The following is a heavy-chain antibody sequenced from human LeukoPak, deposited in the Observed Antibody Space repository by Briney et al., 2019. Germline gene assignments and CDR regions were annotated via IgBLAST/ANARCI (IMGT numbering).Heavy chain of an antibody. V-gene: IGHV3-23*01. Sequence: PGGSLRLSCAASGFTFSSYAMSWARQAPGKGLEWVSGITGNGGTKYYTGSVKGRFTISRDNSKNTLYLQMNSLRAEDTAVYYCAREGVGGFDSWGQGTLVTVSS. J-gene: IGHJ5*01. CDR3: AREGVGGFDS. D-gene: IGHD3-10*01. CDR1: GFTFSSYA. CDR2: ITGNGGTK.